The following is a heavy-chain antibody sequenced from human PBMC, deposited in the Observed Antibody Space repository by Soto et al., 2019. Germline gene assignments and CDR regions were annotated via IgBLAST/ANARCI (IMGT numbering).Heavy chain of an antibody. Sequence: VGSRRLSCVAARVCFGSYSLNLVRQAPGKGREWVSTISGSDGKTFYADAVKGRFSISRDISQSTLYLQMNSLRADDTAIYYCARWSYLDYWGQGTRVTVSA. CDR1: RVCFGSYS. J-gene: IGHJ4*02. V-gene: IGHV3-23*01. CDR3: ARWSYLDY. CDR2: ISGSDGKT. D-gene: IGHD3-3*01.